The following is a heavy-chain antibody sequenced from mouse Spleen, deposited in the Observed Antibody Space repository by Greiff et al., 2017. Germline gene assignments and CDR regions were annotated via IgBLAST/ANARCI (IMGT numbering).Heavy chain of an antibody. CDR3: ARDGGGNEAMDY. Sequence: DVMLVESGGGLVKPGGSLKLSCAASGFTFSSYAMSWVRQTPEKRLEWVATISDGGSYTYYPDNVKGRFTISRDNAKNNLYLQMSHLKSEDTAMYYCARDGGGNEAMDYWGQGTSVTVSS. CDR1: GFTFSSYA. CDR2: ISDGGSYT. V-gene: IGHV5-4*01. D-gene: IGHD2-1*01. J-gene: IGHJ4*01.